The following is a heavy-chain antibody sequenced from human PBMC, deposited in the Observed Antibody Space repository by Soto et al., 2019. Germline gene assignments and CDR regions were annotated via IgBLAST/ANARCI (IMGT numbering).Heavy chain of an antibody. D-gene: IGHD1-1*01. CDR1: GDFSSAYY. CDR2: IFFSGNT. J-gene: IGHJ4*02. Sequence: HVQLQESGPGLVKPSETLSLTCTVSGDFSSAYYWSWIRQSPGKGLEWLGYIFFSGNTKYNPSLKSSPPLSLDASKKQFSLKMTSVTTADPAVYYCAGEGGGYRFDYWGQGTLVTVSS. CDR3: AGEGGGYRFDY. V-gene: IGHV4-59*01.